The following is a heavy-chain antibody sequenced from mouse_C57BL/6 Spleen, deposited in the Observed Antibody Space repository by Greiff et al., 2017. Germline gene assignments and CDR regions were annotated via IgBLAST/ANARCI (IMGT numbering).Heavy chain of an antibody. CDR1: GYSFTGYY. V-gene: IGHV1-42*01. D-gene: IGHD1-1*01. Sequence: EVKLMESGPELVKPGASVKISCKASGYSFTGYYMNWVKQSPEKSLEWIGEINPSTGGTTYNQKFKAKATLTVDKSSSTAYMQLKSLTSEDSAVYYCARDVYGSYFDYWGQGTTLTVSS. J-gene: IGHJ2*01. CDR2: INPSTGGT. CDR3: ARDVYGSYFDY.